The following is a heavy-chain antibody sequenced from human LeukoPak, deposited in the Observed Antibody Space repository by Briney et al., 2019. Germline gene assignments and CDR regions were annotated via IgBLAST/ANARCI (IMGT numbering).Heavy chain of an antibody. CDR2: ISSSGSTI. CDR3: ARGRSGAHYYYYMDV. J-gene: IGHJ6*03. D-gene: IGHD1-26*01. V-gene: IGHV3-11*04. CDR1: GFTFSDYY. Sequence: GGSLRLSCAASGFTFSDYYMSWIHQAPGKGLEWVSYISSSGSTIYYADSVKGRFTISRDNAKNSLCLQMNSLRAEDTAVYYCARGRSGAHYYYYMDVWGKGTTVTVSS.